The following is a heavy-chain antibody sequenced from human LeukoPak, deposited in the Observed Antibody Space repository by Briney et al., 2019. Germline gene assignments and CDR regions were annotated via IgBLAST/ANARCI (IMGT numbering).Heavy chain of an antibody. Sequence: GGSLRLSCAASGFTFSSYSMMWVRQAPGKGLEWVSSISSSSSYMYYADSVKGRFTTSRDNAKNSLYLQMNSLRAEDTAVYYCARDYDILTGYYSDAFDIWGQGTMVTVSS. D-gene: IGHD3-9*01. CDR2: ISSSSSYM. J-gene: IGHJ3*02. CDR3: ARDYDILTGYYSDAFDI. CDR1: GFTFSSYS. V-gene: IGHV3-21*01.